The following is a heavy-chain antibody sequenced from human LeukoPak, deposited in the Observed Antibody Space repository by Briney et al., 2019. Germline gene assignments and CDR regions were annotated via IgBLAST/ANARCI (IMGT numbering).Heavy chain of an antibody. CDR2: ISSSGSTI. CDR1: GFTFSSYE. Sequence: QPGGSLRLSCAASGFTFSSYEMNWVRQAPGKGLEWVSYISSSGSTIYYADSVKGRFTISRDNAKNSLYLQMNSLRGDDTAMYYCAGERGGYGFYWGQGTLVTVSS. J-gene: IGHJ4*02. D-gene: IGHD5-12*01. CDR3: AGERGGYGFY. V-gene: IGHV3-48*03.